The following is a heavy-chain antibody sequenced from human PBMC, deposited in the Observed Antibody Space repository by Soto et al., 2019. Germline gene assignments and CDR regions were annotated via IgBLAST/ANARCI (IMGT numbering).Heavy chain of an antibody. V-gene: IGHV4-34*01. Sequence: SETLSLTCAVYGGSFSGYYWSWIRQPPGKGLEWIGEINHSGSTNYNPSLKSRVTISVDTSKNQFSLKLSSVTAADTAVYYCARMGPVENGGYVPNWFDPWGQGTLVTVSS. CDR3: ARMGPVENGGYVPNWFDP. D-gene: IGHD3-16*01. J-gene: IGHJ5*02. CDR2: INHSGST. CDR1: GGSFSGYY.